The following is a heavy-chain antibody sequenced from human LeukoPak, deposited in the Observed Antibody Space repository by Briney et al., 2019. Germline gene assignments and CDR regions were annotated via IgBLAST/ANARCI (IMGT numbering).Heavy chain of an antibody. J-gene: IGHJ4*02. CDR3: ATLLLVCEACHNDY. Sequence: GGSLRLSCAASGFTFSSYWMSWVRQAPGKGLEWVANIKKDGSEKYYVDSVKGRFTISRDNAKNSLYLQMNSLRAEDTAVYYCATLLLVCEACHNDYWGQGTLVTVSS. CDR2: IKKDGSEK. D-gene: IGHD3-10*01. V-gene: IGHV3-7*01. CDR1: GFTFSSYW.